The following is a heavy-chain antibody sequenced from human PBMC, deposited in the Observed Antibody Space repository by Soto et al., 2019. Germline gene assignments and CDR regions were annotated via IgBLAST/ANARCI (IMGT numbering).Heavy chain of an antibody. J-gene: IGHJ6*02. V-gene: IGHV3-21*06. CDR2: INAGGNHE. D-gene: IGHD6-13*01. CDR1: GFIFSTYG. Sequence: PGGSLRLSCAASGFIFSTYGMNWVRQAPGKGPEWVSSINAGGNHEDHADSVKGRFTISRDNAKNSLYLQMNSLRAADTAVYYCATDGAAGSDMGVWGQGTTVTVS. CDR3: ATDGAAGSDMGV.